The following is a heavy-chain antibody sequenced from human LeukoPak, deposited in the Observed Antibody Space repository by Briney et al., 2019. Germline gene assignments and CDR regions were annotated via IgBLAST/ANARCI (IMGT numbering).Heavy chain of an antibody. CDR1: GGSISSSSYY. D-gene: IGHD4-17*01. V-gene: IGHV4-39*01. J-gene: IGHJ3*02. Sequence: SETLSLTCTVSGGSISSSSYYWGWIRLPPGKGLEWIGSIYYSGSTYYNPSLKSRVTISVDTSKNQFSLKLSSVTAADTAVYYCARLTGIGDYVGAFDIWGQGTMVTVSS. CDR3: ARLTGIGDYVGAFDI. CDR2: IYYSGST.